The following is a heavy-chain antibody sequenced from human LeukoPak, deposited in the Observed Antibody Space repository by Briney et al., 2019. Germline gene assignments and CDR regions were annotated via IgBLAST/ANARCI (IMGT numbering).Heavy chain of an antibody. J-gene: IGHJ4*02. V-gene: IGHV1-69*04. CDR3: ARYPGIAVAGYYFDY. Sequence: GSSVKVSCKASGGTFSSYAISWVRQAPGQGLEWMGRIIPIFGIANYAQKFQGRVTITADKSTSTAYMELSSLRSEDTAVYYCARYPGIAVAGYYFDYWGQGTLATVSS. D-gene: IGHD6-19*01. CDR2: IIPIFGIA. CDR1: GGTFSSYA.